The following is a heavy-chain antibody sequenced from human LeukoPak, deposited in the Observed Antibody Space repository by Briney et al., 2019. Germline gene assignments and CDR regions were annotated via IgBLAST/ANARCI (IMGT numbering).Heavy chain of an antibody. Sequence: GGSLRLSCAASGFTFSSYGMHWVRQAPGKGLEWVAVISYDGSNKYYADSVKGRFTISRDNAKNSLYLQMNSLRAEDTALYHCARFDFWSGFYYMDVWGKGTTVTVSS. V-gene: IGHV3-33*05. CDR1: GFTFSSYG. CDR3: ARFDFWSGFYYMDV. J-gene: IGHJ6*03. D-gene: IGHD3-3*01. CDR2: ISYDGSNK.